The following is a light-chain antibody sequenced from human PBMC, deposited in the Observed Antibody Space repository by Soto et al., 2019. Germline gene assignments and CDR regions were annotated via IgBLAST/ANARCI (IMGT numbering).Light chain of an antibody. CDR3: HQYAQWHQVT. J-gene: IGKJ1*01. Sequence: EIVMTQSPVTLPVSPGERATLSCRASQTVNTYLAWYQHRPGQAPRLLIYGTSARVTGIPARFSGSGTGTEFTLTINSLQSEDFAVYFCHQYAQWHQVTFGEGTKVEI. CDR1: QTVNTY. V-gene: IGKV3-15*01. CDR2: GTS.